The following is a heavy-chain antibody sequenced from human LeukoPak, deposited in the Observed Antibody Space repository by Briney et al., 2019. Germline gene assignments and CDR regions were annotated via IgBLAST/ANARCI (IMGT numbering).Heavy chain of an antibody. CDR1: GGSISSGSYY. V-gene: IGHV4-61*02. D-gene: IGHD6-6*01. CDR2: IYSSGST. J-gene: IGHJ4*02. CDR3: ARGNEYSSSEPFDY. Sequence: SQTLSLTCTVSGGSISSGSYYWSWIRQPPGKGLEWIGRIYSSGSTNYNPSLKSRVTISVDTSKNQFSLKLSSVTSADTAVYYCARGNEYSSSEPFDYWGQGTLVTVSS.